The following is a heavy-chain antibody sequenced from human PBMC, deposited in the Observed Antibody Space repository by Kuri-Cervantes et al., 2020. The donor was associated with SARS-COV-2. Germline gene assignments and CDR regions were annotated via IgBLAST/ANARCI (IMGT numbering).Heavy chain of an antibody. D-gene: IGHD6-19*01. V-gene: IGHV3-15*01. Sequence: GGSLRLSCAASGFTFSNAWMSWVRQAPGKGLEWVGRIKSKTDGGTTDYAAPVKGRFTISRDDSKNTLYLQMNSLKTEDTAVYYCARDLVVSSGWDYYMDVWGKGTTVTVSS. CDR2: IKSKTDGGTT. CDR1: GFTFSNAW. J-gene: IGHJ6*03. CDR3: ARDLVVSSGWDYYMDV.